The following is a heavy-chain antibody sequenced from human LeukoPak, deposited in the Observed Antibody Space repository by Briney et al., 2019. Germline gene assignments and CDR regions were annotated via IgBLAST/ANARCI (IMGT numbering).Heavy chain of an antibody. CDR3: ARGGYYFDY. D-gene: IGHD3-16*01. J-gene: IGHJ4*02. CDR1: GYTFADYY. CDR2: INPSGGST. V-gene: IGHV1-46*01. Sequence: ASVKVSCKASGYTFADYYMNWVRQAPGQGLEWMGIINPSGGSTSCAQKFQGRVTMTRDMSTSTVYMELSSLRSEDTAVYYCARGGYYFDYWGQGTLVTVSS.